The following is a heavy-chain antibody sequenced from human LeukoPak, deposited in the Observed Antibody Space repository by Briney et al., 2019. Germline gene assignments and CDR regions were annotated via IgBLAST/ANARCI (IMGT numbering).Heavy chain of an antibody. J-gene: IGHJ4*02. CDR1: GFTFSSYG. Sequence: GGSLRLSCAASGFTFSSYGMHWVRQAPGKGLEWVAVIWYDGSNKYYADSVKGRFTISRDNSKDTLYLQMNSLRAEDTPVYYCARDLPPNRPLRYFDWLLIGPFDYWAREPWSPSPQ. CDR2: IWYDGSNK. D-gene: IGHD3-9*01. CDR3: ARDLPPNRPLRYFDWLLIGPFDY. V-gene: IGHV3-33*01.